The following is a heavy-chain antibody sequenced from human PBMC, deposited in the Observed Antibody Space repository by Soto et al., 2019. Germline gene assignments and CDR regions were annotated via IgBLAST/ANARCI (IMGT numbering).Heavy chain of an antibody. Sequence: PSETLSLTCAVSGGSISSGTWWSWVRQPPGRGLEWIGEIYHSGSPNYNPSLKSRVTMSVDKSKNLFSLRLSSVTAADSALYYCASRVPDAPNWLDPWGQGTLVTPAS. CDR2: IYHSGSP. D-gene: IGHD2-2*01. CDR1: GGSISSGTW. J-gene: IGHJ5*02. CDR3: ASRVPDAPNWLDP. V-gene: IGHV4-4*02.